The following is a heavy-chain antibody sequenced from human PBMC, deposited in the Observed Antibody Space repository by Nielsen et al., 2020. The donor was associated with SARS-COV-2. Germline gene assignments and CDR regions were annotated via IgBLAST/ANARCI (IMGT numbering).Heavy chain of an antibody. CDR1: GFIFSDYN. D-gene: IGHD3-3*01. J-gene: IGHJ3*02. CDR3: ARDGGRRTMFGVNHRVRKDAFDI. CDR2: ISSSSDYI. V-gene: IGHV3-21*01. Sequence: GESLKISCAASGFIFSDYNMNWVRQAPGKGLEWVSFISSSSDYIYYADSMKGRFTISRDNAKNSLYLQMNRLRVEDTAVYYCARDGGRRTMFGVNHRVRKDAFDIWGQGTMVTVSS.